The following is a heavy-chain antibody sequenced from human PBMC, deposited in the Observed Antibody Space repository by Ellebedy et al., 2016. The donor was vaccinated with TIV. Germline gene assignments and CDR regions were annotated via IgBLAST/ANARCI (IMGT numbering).Heavy chain of an antibody. Sequence: ASVKVSCKVSGYTLTDLSMHWVRQAPGKGLEWMGGFDPEDGETIYAQKFQGRVTMTEDTSTDTAYMELSSLRSEDTAVYYCATRTARPIYYYYYGMDVWGQGTTVTVSS. V-gene: IGHV1-24*01. J-gene: IGHJ6*02. CDR2: FDPEDGET. CDR1: GYTLTDLS. D-gene: IGHD6-6*01. CDR3: ATRTARPIYYYYYGMDV.